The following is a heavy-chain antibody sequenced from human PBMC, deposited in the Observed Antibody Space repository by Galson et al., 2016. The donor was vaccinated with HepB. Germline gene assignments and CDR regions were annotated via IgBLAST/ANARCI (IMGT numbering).Heavy chain of an antibody. J-gene: IGHJ6*02. D-gene: IGHD3-10*01. CDR2: IRGTTYGQTP. Sequence: SLRLSCATSGFTFADYTWSWFRQAPSKGLEWVALIRGTTYGQTPNYAASVEGRFTVSRDDSQGIDYLEMGSLKTEDTGVYYFTFVTIFRGAPRNFYYSGMDVWGRGTTVTVSS. CDR3: TFVTIFRGAPRNFYYSGMDV. CDR1: GFTFADYT. V-gene: IGHV3-49*03.